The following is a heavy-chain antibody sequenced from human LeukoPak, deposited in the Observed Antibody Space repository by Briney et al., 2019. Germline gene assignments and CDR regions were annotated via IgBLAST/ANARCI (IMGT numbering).Heavy chain of an antibody. CDR1: GGSFSGYY. J-gene: IGHJ4*02. V-gene: IGHV4-34*01. CDR2: INHSGST. Sequence: PSETLSLTCAVYGGSFSGYYWSWIRQPPGKGLEWIGEINHSGSTNYNPSLKSRVTISVDTSKNQFSLKLSSVTAADTAVYYCARRTTYYYGSGSYQYWGQGTLVTVSS. D-gene: IGHD3-10*01. CDR3: ARRTTYYYGSGSYQY.